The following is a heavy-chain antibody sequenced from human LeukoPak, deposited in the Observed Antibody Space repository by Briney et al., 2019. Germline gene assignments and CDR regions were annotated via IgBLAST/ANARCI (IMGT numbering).Heavy chain of an antibody. CDR2: INPNTGGT. CDR1: GYTFTGYY. Sequence: ASVKVSCKASGYTFTGYYIYWVRQAPGQGLQWMGFINPNTGGTSYAQKFQARVTMTRDTSISTAYMQLSGLRSDDTAVYYCARRYDFWSGYPTAFDYWGQGTLVTVSS. CDR3: ARRYDFWSGYPTAFDY. V-gene: IGHV1-2*02. J-gene: IGHJ4*02. D-gene: IGHD3-3*01.